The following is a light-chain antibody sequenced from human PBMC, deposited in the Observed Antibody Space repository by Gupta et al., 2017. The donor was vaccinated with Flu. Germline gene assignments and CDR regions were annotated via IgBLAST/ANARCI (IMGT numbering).Light chain of an antibody. Sequence: PASLSASVGDIVTITCRASHKIISNINWYTSDPGKSPRLLLYAASNVPIGIPARFSGSGSGTDFILTISRLQPEDFANYYCQQCDSAPYTFGQGTKVDI. V-gene: IGKV1-39*01. CDR2: AAS. J-gene: IGKJ2*01. CDR3: QQCDSAPYT. CDR1: HKIISN.